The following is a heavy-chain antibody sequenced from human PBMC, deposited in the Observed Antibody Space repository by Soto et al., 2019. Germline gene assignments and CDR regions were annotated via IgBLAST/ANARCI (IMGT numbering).Heavy chain of an antibody. V-gene: IGHV1-69*13. CDR3: ARDIPIAAVDNWFDP. CDR1: GGTFSSYA. D-gene: IGHD6-13*01. J-gene: IGHJ5*02. CDR2: IIPIFGTA. Sequence: GASVKVSCKVSGGTFSSYAISWVRQAPGQGLEWMGGIIPIFGTANYAQKFQGRVTITADESTSTAYMELSSLRSEDTAVYYCARDIPIAAVDNWFDPWGQGTLVTVSS.